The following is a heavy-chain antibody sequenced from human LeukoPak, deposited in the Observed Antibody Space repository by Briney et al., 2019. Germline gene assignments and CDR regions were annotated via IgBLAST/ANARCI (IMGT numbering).Heavy chain of an antibody. CDR3: ARLPARGWYLDY. V-gene: IGHV4-4*09. Sequence: SETLSLTCIVSGVSISNYYWSWLRQPPGKGLERIGDIHTSGSTNYNPSLKSRVTISVDTSKNQFSLKLSSVTAADAAVYYCARLPARGWYLDYWGQGTLVTVSS. CDR1: GVSISNYY. D-gene: IGHD6-19*01. CDR2: IHTSGST. J-gene: IGHJ4*02.